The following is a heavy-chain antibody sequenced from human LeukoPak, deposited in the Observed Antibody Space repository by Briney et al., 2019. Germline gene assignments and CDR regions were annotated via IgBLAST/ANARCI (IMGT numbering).Heavy chain of an antibody. Sequence: ASVKVSCKASGYTFTGYYMHWVRQAPGQGLEWMGWINPNSGGTNYARKFQGRVTMTRDTSISTAYMELSRLRSDDTAVYYCARVTRGYCSSTSCPLPDYWGQGTLVTVSS. J-gene: IGHJ4*02. D-gene: IGHD2-2*01. CDR1: GYTFTGYY. V-gene: IGHV1-2*02. CDR3: ARVTRGYCSSTSCPLPDY. CDR2: INPNSGGT.